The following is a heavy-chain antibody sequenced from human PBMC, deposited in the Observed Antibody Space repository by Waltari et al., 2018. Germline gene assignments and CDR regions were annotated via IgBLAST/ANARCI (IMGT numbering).Heavy chain of an antibody. Sequence: HVQLEQSGAEVKKPGSSVKVSCKASAGPFSTYTVTWVRQAPGQGLECMGSIIPFLGISKYAQSLQARLTITVDQSTNTGDMELNNLRPEDTGVYYCARSGEMKGTVDYWGQGTLVTVSS. D-gene: IGHD1-1*01. CDR2: IIPFLGIS. J-gene: IGHJ4*02. CDR1: AGPFSTYT. CDR3: ARSGEMKGTVDY. V-gene: IGHV1-69*02.